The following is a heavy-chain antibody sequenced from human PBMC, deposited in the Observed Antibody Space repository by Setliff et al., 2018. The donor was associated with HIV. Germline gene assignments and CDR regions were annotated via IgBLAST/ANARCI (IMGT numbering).Heavy chain of an antibody. D-gene: IGHD6-13*01. CDR2: IHYRGNT. CDR1: GDSISSGTYY. CDR3: ARGFGSSWGGNYYYYYMDV. J-gene: IGHJ6*03. V-gene: IGHV4-30-4*02. Sequence: SETLSLTCTVSGDSISSGTYYWSWIRQHPGKCLEWIGYIHYRGNTYYNPSLNSRVTISVDPSKNQFSLKLSSVTAADTALYYCARGFGSSWGGNYYYYYMDVWGKGTTVTVSS.